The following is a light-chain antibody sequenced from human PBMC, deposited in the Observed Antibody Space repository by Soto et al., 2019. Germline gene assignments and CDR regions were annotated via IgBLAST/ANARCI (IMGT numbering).Light chain of an antibody. V-gene: IGLV2-23*01. J-gene: IGLJ2*01. CDR3: CLCGGMV. CDR2: EDT. Sequence: QSALTQPASVSGSPGQSITIPCTGSTYDVGTCSHVSWFQHYPDKAPKLIIHEDTRRPSGVSERSSGSRSGATASLTVSGLQTEDEADYYCCLCGGMVFGGGTKLTVL. CDR1: TYDVGTCSH.